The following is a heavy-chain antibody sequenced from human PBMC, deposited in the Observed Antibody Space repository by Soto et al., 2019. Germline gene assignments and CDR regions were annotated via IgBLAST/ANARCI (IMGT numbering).Heavy chain of an antibody. D-gene: IGHD2-2*01. J-gene: IGHJ6*02. Sequence: PGGSLRLSCAASGFTFSSYSMNWVRQAPGKGLEWVSSISSSSSYIYYADSVKGRFTISRDNAKNSLYLQMNSLRAEDTAVYYCARYCSSTSCYYGRDVWGQGTTVTVSS. CDR1: GFTFSSYS. CDR2: ISSSSSYI. V-gene: IGHV3-21*01. CDR3: ARYCSSTSCYYGRDV.